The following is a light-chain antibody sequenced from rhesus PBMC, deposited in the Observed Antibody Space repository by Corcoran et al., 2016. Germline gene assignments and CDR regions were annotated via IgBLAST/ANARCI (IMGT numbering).Light chain of an antibody. CDR3: QHGYGTPYS. CDR2: KAS. Sequence: DIQMTQSPSSLSASVGDRVTITCRASENVNNYLNWYQQKPGKAPKLLIYKASTLQSGDPSRFSGSGSGTDYTFPISSLRPEDVATYYCQHGYGTPYSFGQGTKVEIK. CDR1: ENVNNY. J-gene: IGKJ2*01. V-gene: IGKV1-74*01.